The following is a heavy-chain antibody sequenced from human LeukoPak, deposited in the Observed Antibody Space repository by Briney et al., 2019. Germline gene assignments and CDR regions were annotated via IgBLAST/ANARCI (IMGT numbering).Heavy chain of an antibody. CDR2: IYTSGST. CDR3: ARRGCSGGSCYSYYYYYGMDV. D-gene: IGHD2-15*01. Sequence: SETLSLTCTVSGGSISSGSYYWSWIRQPAGKGLEWIGRIYTSGSTNYNPSLKSRVTISVDTSKNQFSLKLSSVTAADTAVYYCARRGCSGGSCYSYYYYYGMDVWGQGTTVTVSS. J-gene: IGHJ6*02. V-gene: IGHV4-61*02. CDR1: GGSISSGSYY.